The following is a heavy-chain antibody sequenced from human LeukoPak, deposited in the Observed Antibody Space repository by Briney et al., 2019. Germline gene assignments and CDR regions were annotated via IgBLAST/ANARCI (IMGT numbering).Heavy chain of an antibody. CDR3: ARVITATFDY. CDR1: GFTFGDSA. D-gene: IGHD5-18*01. V-gene: IGHV3-49*04. J-gene: IGHJ4*02. CDR2: IRSTVYGGPT. Sequence: GGSLRLSCTASGFTFGDSAMTWVRQAPGKGLEWVGFIRSTVYGGPTEYAASVKGRFTISRDDSKSIAYLQMNSLQTEDTAVYYCARVITATFDYWGQGTLVTVSS.